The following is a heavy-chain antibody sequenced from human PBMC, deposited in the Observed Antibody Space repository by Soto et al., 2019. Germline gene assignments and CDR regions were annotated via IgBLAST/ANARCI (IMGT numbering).Heavy chain of an antibody. CDR2: ISTSGSTI. CDR1: GFTFSSYS. V-gene: IGHV3-48*01. Sequence: EVQLVESGGGLVQPGGSLRLFCAASGFTFSSYSINWVRQAPGKGLEWVSYISTSGSTIYYADSVKGRFTISRDNARNSVYLQVNSLRAEDTAVYYCAREGGMDVWGQGTTVTVSS. J-gene: IGHJ6*02. CDR3: AREGGMDV.